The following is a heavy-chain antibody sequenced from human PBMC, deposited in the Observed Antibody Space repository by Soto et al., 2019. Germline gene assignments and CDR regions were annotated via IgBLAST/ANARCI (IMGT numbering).Heavy chain of an antibody. CDR2: IYYSGST. D-gene: IGHD2-15*01. CDR3: ARGSASVVVAATYFDY. Sequence: QVQLQESGPGLVKPSQTLSLTCTVSGGSISSGGYYWSWIRQHPGKGLEWIGYIYYSGSTYYNPSLKSRVTISVDTSKNPFSLKLSSVTAADTAVYYWARGSASVVVAATYFDYWGQGTLVTVSS. V-gene: IGHV4-31*03. CDR1: GGSISSGGYY. J-gene: IGHJ4*02.